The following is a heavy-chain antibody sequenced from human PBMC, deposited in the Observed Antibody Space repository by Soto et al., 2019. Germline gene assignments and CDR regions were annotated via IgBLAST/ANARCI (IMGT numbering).Heavy chain of an antibody. CDR2: ISYDGSNK. D-gene: IGHD2-15*01. J-gene: IGHJ4*02. V-gene: IGHV3-30-3*01. CDR3: ASPFLGYCSGGSCPDHYFDY. CDR1: GFTFSSYA. Sequence: GGSLRLSCAASGFTFSSYAMHWVRQAPGKGLEWVAVISYDGSNKYYADSVKGRFTIPRDNSKNTLYLQMNSLRAEDTAVYYCASPFLGYCSGGSCPDHYFDYWGQGTLVTVSS.